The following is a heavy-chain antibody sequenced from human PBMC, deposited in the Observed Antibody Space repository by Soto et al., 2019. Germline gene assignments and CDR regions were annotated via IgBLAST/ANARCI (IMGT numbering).Heavy chain of an antibody. CDR1: GFTFSSYS. Sequence: PGGSLRLSCAASGFTFSSYSMNWVRQAPGKGLEWVSYISSSSSTIYYADSVKGRFTISRDNAKNSLYLQMNSLRDEDTAVYYCARERYSRVHYGMDVWGQGTTVTVSS. CDR3: ARERYSRVHYGMDV. J-gene: IGHJ6*02. CDR2: ISSSSSTI. D-gene: IGHD6-13*01. V-gene: IGHV3-48*02.